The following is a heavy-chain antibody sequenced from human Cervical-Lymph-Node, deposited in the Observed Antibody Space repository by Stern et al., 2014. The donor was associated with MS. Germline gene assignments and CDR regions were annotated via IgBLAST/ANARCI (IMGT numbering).Heavy chain of an antibody. Sequence: EVQLVESGGGLVKPGGSLRLSCAASGFTFSSYSMNWVRQAPGKGLEWVSSISSSSSYIYYADSVNGRFSISREPTQHSLYLQMNSLRAEDTAVYYCARDQLSYYDSSGYPGPLDYWGQGTLVTVSS. CDR1: GFTFSSYS. CDR3: ARDQLSYYDSSGYPGPLDY. CDR2: ISSSSSYI. V-gene: IGHV3-21*01. J-gene: IGHJ4*02. D-gene: IGHD3-22*01.